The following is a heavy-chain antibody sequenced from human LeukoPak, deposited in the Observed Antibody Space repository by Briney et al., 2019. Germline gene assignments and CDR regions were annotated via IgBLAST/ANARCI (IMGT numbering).Heavy chain of an antibody. V-gene: IGHV1-69*04. Sequence: SVKVSCKASGGTFSSYAISWVRQAPGQGLEWMGRIIPILGIANYAQKFQGRVTITRNTSISTAYMELSSLRSEDTAVYYCARADYGGIALEYWGREPWSPSPQ. CDR2: IIPILGIA. J-gene: IGHJ4*02. CDR3: ARADYGGIALEY. D-gene: IGHD4-23*01. CDR1: GGTFSSYA.